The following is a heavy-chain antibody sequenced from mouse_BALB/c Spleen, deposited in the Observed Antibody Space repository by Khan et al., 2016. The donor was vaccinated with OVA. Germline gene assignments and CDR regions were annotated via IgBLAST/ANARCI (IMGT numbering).Heavy chain of an antibody. Sequence: VQLQQSGAELARPGASVRMSCKASGYTFTSYTIHWIKKRPGQGLEWIGYINPSNGYTNYNQKFKDKAKLTTDKSSTTASLQLSSLTSDDVAVSNGVRGGAYHRNDGWVAYWGQGTLVTVSA. D-gene: IGHD2-14*01. CDR3: VRGGAYHRNDGWVAY. J-gene: IGHJ3*01. CDR1: GYTFTSYT. V-gene: IGHV1-4*01. CDR2: INPSNGYT.